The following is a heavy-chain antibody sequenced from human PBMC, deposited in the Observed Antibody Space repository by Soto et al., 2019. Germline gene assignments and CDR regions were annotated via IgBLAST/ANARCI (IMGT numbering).Heavy chain of an antibody. D-gene: IGHD6-13*01. J-gene: IGHJ4*02. CDR1: GYSISSGYY. V-gene: IGHV4-38-2*01. CDR2: IYHSGST. CDR3: ARRHSSSWYGLDY. Sequence: PSETLSLTCAVSGYSISSGYYWGWIRQPPGKGLEWIGSIYHSGSTYYNPSLKSRVSISVDTSKNQFSLRRSSVTAADTAMYYCARRHSSSWYGLDYWGQGTLVTVSS.